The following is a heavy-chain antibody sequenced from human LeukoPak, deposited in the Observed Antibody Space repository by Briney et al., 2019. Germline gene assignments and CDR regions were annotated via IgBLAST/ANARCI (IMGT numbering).Heavy chain of an antibody. CDR2: IYYSGST. CDR1: GGSISSSSYY. D-gene: IGHD3-22*01. CDR3: ARKDSSGYSFDY. Sequence: PSETLSLTCTVSGGSISSSSYYWGWIRQPPGKGLEWIGSIYYSGSTYYNPSLKSRVTISVDTSKNQFSLKLGSVTAADTAVYYCARKDSSGYSFDYWGQGTLVTVSS. V-gene: IGHV4-39*07. J-gene: IGHJ4*02.